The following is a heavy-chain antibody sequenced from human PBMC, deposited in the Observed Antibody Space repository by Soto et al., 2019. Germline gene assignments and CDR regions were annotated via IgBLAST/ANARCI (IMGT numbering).Heavy chain of an antibody. Sequence: EVQLVESGGGLVQPGGSLRLSCAASGFTVSSNYMSWVRQAPGRGLEWVSVIYSGGSTYYAESVKGRFTISRDNSKNTLYRQMNSLRAEDTAVYYCARDPKDFWSGYSRYWGQGTLVTVSS. CDR2: IYSGGST. J-gene: IGHJ4*02. D-gene: IGHD3-3*01. V-gene: IGHV3-66*01. CDR3: ARDPKDFWSGYSRY. CDR1: GFTVSSNY.